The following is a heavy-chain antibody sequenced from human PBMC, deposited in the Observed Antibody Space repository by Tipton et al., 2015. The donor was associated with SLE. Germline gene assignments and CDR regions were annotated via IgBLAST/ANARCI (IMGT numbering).Heavy chain of an antibody. CDR2: VYTSGST. V-gene: IGHV4-61*09. D-gene: IGHD6-19*01. CDR1: GGSISSGSYY. Sequence: TLSLTCTVSGGSISSGSYYWSWIRQPAGKGLEWIGHVYTSGSTNYNPSLKSRVTMSVDTSKNQFSLKLSSVTAADTAVYYCARETSSLFDHWGQGTLVTVSS. J-gene: IGHJ4*02. CDR3: ARETSSLFDH.